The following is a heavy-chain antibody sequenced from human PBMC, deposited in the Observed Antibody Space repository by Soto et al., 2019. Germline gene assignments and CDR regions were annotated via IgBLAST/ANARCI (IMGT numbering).Heavy chain of an antibody. D-gene: IGHD5-12*01. CDR2: IYYSGST. V-gene: IGHV4-31*03. CDR1: GGSISSGGYY. Sequence: PSETLSLTCTASGGSISSGGYYWSWIRQHPGKGLEWIGYIYYSGSTYYNPSLKSRVTISVDTSKNQFSLKLSSVTAADTAVYYCARGWLRFEGAIDPWGQGTLVTVSS. J-gene: IGHJ5*02. CDR3: ARGWLRFEGAIDP.